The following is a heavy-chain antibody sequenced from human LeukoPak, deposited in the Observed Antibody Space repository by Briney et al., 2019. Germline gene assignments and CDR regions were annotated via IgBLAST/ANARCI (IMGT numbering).Heavy chain of an antibody. CDR1: GFIFKHVW. J-gene: IGHJ4*02. CDR3: SRIVGATNYY. V-gene: IGHV3-15*01. Sequence: PGGSLRLSCAASGFIFKHVWMTWVRQAPGKGLEWVGRIKSRTDGETTDYAAPVTGRFIISRDDSKNTLYLQMHSLKTEDTAVYYCSRIVGATNYYWGQGTLVTVSS. D-gene: IGHD1-26*01. CDR2: IKSRTDGETT.